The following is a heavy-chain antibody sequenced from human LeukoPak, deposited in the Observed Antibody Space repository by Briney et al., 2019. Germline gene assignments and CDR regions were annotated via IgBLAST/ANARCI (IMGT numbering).Heavy chain of an antibody. J-gene: IGHJ3*02. CDR1: GGSISSYN. CDR3: ARGFANNYDFWSGYYKRFAFDI. CDR2: IYYSGST. V-gene: IGHV4-59*01. Sequence: PSETLSLTCTVSGGSISSYNWSWIRQPPGKGLEWIGYIYYSGSTNYNPSLKSRVTISVDTSKNQFSLKLSSVTAADTAVYYCARGFANNYDFWSGYYKRFAFDIWGQGTMVTVSS. D-gene: IGHD3-3*01.